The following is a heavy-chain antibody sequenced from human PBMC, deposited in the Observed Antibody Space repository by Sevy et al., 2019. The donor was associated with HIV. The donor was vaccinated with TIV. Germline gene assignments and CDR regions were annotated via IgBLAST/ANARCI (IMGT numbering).Heavy chain of an antibody. D-gene: IGHD5-12*01. J-gene: IGHJ6*02. CDR3: ARNGGYADYGMDV. CDR2: ISSTSSTI. V-gene: IGHV3-48*01. CDR1: GFTFSSYS. Sequence: RGSLRLSCAASGFTFSSYSMNWVRQAPGKGLEWISYISSTSSTIYYADSVKGRFTISRDNAKNSLYLQMNSLRAEDTAVYYCARNGGYADYGMDVWGQGTTVLVSS.